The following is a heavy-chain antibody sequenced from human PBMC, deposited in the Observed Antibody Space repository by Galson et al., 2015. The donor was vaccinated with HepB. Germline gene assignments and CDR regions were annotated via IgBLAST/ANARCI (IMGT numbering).Heavy chain of an antibody. D-gene: IGHD6-6*01. CDR2: ISAYNGNT. Sequence: SVKVSCKASGYTFTSYGISWVRQAPGQGLEWMGWISAYNGNTNYAQKLQGRVTMTTDTSTSTAYMELRSLRSDDTAVYYCARVELWALQEYSADDAFDIWGQGTMVTVSS. V-gene: IGHV1-18*04. CDR3: ARVELWALQEYSADDAFDI. CDR1: GYTFTSYG. J-gene: IGHJ3*02.